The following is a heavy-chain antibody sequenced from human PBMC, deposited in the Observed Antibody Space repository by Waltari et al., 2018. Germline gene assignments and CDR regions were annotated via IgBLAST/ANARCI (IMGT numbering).Heavy chain of an antibody. D-gene: IGHD3-22*01. CDR3: AKAYYDSSGPGGLFDY. Sequence: QVQLQESGPGLVKPSETLSLTCAVSGYSISSGYYWGWIRRPPGKGLEWIGSIYHSGSTYYNPSLKSRVTISVDTSKNQFSLKLSSVTAADTAVYYCAKAYYDSSGPGGLFDYWGQGTLVTVSS. CDR1: GYSISSGYY. CDR2: IYHSGST. J-gene: IGHJ4*02. V-gene: IGHV4-38-2*01.